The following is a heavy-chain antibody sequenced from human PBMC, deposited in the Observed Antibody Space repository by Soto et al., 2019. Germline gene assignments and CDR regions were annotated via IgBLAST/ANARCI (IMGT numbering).Heavy chain of an antibody. CDR2: ISGSGGST. D-gene: IGHD3-9*01. Sequence: GGSLRLSCAASGFTFSSYAMSWVRQAPGKGLEWVSAISGSGGSTYYADSVKGRFNISRDNSKNTLYLQMNSLRAEDTAVYYCAKVGIYYDILTGYYYFDYWGQGTLVTASS. J-gene: IGHJ4*02. V-gene: IGHV3-23*01. CDR1: GFTFSSYA. CDR3: AKVGIYYDILTGYYYFDY.